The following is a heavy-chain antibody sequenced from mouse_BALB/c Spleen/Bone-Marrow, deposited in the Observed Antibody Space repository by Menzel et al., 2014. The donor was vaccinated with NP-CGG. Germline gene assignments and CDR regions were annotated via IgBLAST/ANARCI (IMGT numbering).Heavy chain of an antibody. Sequence: QVQLQQPGPELVKPGALVKISCKASGHTFASYDINWVKQRPGQGLEWIGWIYPGDGSTKYNEKFKGKATLTADKSSSTAYMQVSSLTSENSAVYFCAMTARGGFAYWGQGTLVTVAA. V-gene: IGHV1S56*01. J-gene: IGHJ3*01. D-gene: IGHD3-2*01. CDR2: IYPGDGST. CDR3: AMTARGGFAY. CDR1: GHTFASYD.